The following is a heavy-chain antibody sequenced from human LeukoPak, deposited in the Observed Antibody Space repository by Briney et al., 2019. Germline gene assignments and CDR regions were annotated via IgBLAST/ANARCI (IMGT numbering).Heavy chain of an antibody. CDR3: ARGQVSEAAAGTSWWFDP. V-gene: IGHV4-34*01. Sequence: SETLSLTCAVYGGSFSGYYWSWIRQPPGKGLEWIGEINHSGSTNYNPSLKSRVTISVDTSKNQFSLKLSSETAADTAVYYCARGQVSEAAAGTSWWFDPWGQGTLVTVSS. CDR2: INHSGST. D-gene: IGHD6-13*01. J-gene: IGHJ5*02. CDR1: GGSFSGYY.